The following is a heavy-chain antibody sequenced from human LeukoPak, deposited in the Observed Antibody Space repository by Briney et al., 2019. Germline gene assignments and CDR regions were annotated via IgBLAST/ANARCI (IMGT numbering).Heavy chain of an antibody. Sequence: GRSLRLSCAASGFSFSSNWMSWVRQAPGNGLEWVANIKKDGSEKFYVDSVKGRFTISRDKAKNSLYLQMNSLRAEDTALYYCAKGGGYDILTGAYNWFDPWGQGTLVTVSS. J-gene: IGHJ5*02. CDR2: IKKDGSEK. CDR3: AKGGGYDILTGAYNWFDP. CDR1: GFSFSSNW. D-gene: IGHD3-9*01. V-gene: IGHV3-7*03.